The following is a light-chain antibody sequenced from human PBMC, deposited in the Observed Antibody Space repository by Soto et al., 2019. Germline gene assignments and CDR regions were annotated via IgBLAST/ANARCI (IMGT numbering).Light chain of an antibody. CDR2: EVS. J-gene: IGLJ3*02. CDR3: CSYTTSSTRV. Sequence: QSVLTQPASVSGSPGQSITIFCTGTTSDVGAYNYVSWYQHHPGKAPKLIIFEVSNRPSGVSSRFSGSKSGNTASLTISGLQADDESDYYCCSYTTSSTRVFGGGTKVTVL. CDR1: TSDVGAYNY. V-gene: IGLV2-14*01.